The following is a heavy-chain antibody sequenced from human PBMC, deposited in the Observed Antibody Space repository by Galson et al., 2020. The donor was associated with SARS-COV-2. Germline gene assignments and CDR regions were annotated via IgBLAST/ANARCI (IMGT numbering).Heavy chain of an antibody. V-gene: IGHV3-21*01. D-gene: IGHD4-17*01. Sequence: GESLKISCAASGFTFSSYSMNWVRQAPGKGLEWVSSISSSSSYIYYADSVKGRFPISKDNAKNSLYLPMNSRRAEDTAVYYCARDRMTTVTTGWFDPWGQGTLVTVAS. CDR3: ARDRMTTVTTGWFDP. J-gene: IGHJ5*02. CDR1: GFTFSSYS. CDR2: ISSSSSYI.